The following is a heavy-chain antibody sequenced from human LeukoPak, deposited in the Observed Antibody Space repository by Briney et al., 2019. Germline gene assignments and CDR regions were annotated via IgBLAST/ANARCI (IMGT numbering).Heavy chain of an antibody. CDR1: GYTFTSYY. CDR3: ARGEGSLPRYYFDY. CDR2: INPSGGST. J-gene: IGHJ4*02. Sequence: ASVKVSCKASGYTFTSYYMHWVRQAPGQGLEWMGIINPSGGSTSYAQKFQDRVTITADKSTSTVYMELSSLKSEDTAVYYCARGEGSLPRYYFDYWGQGTLVTVSS. D-gene: IGHD1-26*01. V-gene: IGHV1-46*01.